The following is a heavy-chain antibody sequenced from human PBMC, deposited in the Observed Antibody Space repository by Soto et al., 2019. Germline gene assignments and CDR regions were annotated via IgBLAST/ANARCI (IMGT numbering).Heavy chain of an antibody. D-gene: IGHD3-16*01. CDR1: GFTVSSNY. V-gene: IGHV3-53*01. J-gene: IGHJ4*02. Sequence: EVQLVESGGGLIQPGGSLRLSCSASGFTVSSNYMSWVRQAPGKGLEWVSVLYSGGSSFYADSVKGRFTISRDNSINTVDLQMNNLRAEDTAVYFCARDRGGWRGQYDGWGQGTLVTVSS. CDR3: ARDRGGWRGQYDG. CDR2: LYSGGSS.